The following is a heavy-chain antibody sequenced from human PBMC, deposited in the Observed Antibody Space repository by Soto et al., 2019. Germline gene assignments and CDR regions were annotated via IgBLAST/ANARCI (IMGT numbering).Heavy chain of an antibody. CDR3: ARVERGITIFGVVIPPFDY. D-gene: IGHD3-3*01. CDR2: ISSSGSTI. CDR1: CVAFKGTY. Sequence: GGPPRDSRFSPCVAFKGTYLRPVPPGTREGVGWVSYISSSGSTIYYADSVKGRFTISRDNAKNSLYLQMNSLRAEDTAVYYCARVERGITIFGVVIPPFDYWGQGTLVTVSS. V-gene: IGHV3-11*01. J-gene: IGHJ4*02.